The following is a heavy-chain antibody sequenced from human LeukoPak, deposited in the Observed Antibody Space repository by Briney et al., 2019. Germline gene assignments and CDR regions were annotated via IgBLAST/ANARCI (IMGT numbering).Heavy chain of an antibody. CDR3: ANLVVTEHDAFDI. D-gene: IGHD2-21*02. CDR1: GFTFSSYG. J-gene: IGHJ3*02. Sequence: GGSLRLSCAASGFTFSSYGMHWVRQAPGKGLQCVAFIRYDGSNKYYADSVKGRFTISRDNSKNTLYLQMNSLRAEDTAVYYCANLVVTEHDAFDIWGQGTMVTVSS. V-gene: IGHV3-30*02. CDR2: IRYDGSNK.